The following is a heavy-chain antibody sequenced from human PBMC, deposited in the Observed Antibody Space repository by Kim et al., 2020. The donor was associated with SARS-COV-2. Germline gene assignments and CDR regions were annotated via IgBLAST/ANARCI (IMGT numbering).Heavy chain of an antibody. J-gene: IGHJ3*02. Sequence: GGSLRLSCAASGFSFSDSAMHWVRQASGKGLEWVGRIRSKANSYATVYAVSVEGRFTISRDESKNTAYLQMDSLETEDTAVYYCARGPPSSECYWDAFDIWGQGTMVTVSS. CDR3: ARGPPSSECYWDAFDI. CDR1: GFSFSDSA. V-gene: IGHV3-73*01. CDR2: IRSKANSYAT. D-gene: IGHD1-26*01.